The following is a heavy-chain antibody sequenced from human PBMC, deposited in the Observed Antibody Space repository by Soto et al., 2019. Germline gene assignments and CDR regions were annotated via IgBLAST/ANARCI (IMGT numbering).Heavy chain of an antibody. CDR1: GFSFRRDW. CDR3: SGGVGDAI. CDR2: TNQDGSEK. J-gene: IGHJ4*02. Sequence: EDQLEESGGGLVQPGGSLRLTCAVSGFSFRRDWMNWVRQAPGKGLEWVAHTNQDGSEKYYLDSVKGRFTIFRDNAKNSLYLQMNSLRAEDTAVYYCSGGVGDAIWGQGTLVTVSS. V-gene: IGHV3-7*04. D-gene: IGHD1-26*01.